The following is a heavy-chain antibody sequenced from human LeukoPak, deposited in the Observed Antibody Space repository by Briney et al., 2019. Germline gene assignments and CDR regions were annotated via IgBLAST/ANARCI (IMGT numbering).Heavy chain of an antibody. CDR1: GFTFSSYA. CDR3: VKFRGIQHYNYHMDV. J-gene: IGHJ6*03. Sequence: PGGSLRLSCAASGFTFSSYAMSWVRQAPGKGLEWVSGLTGSGGNTYYADSVKGRFTISRDNSKNTLSLQMNSLRAEAAAVYYCVKFRGIQHYNYHMDVWGKGTTVTVSS. D-gene: IGHD3-10*01. V-gene: IGHV3-23*01. CDR2: LTGSGGNT.